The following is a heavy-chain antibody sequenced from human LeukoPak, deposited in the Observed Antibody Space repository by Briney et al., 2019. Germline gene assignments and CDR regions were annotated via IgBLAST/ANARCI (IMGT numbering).Heavy chain of an antibody. J-gene: IGHJ4*02. CDR3: ARARDGYSYGYLGY. V-gene: IGHV4-59*01. CDR2: IYYSGST. Sequence: SETLSLTCTVSGGSLSSYYWSWIRQPPGKGLEWIGYIYYSGSTNYNPSLKSRVTISVDTSKNQFSLKLSSVTAADTAVYYCARARDGYSYGYLGYWGQGTLVTVSS. CDR1: GGSLSSYY. D-gene: IGHD5-18*01.